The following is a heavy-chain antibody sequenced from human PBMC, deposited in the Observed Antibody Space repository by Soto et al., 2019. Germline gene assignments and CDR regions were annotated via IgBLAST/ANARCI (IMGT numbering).Heavy chain of an antibody. J-gene: IGHJ6*02. CDR2: ITHRGST. CDR3: ARGRQVAPAALFRRAGDYSMDV. Sequence: SETLSLTCAVYGGSFSGHYWSWIRQPPGKGLEWIGEITHRGSTTYNPSLKSRVTISVDTSKNQFSLKLSSVTAADTSVYYCARGRQVAPAALFRRAGDYSMDVWGQGTTVTVSS. V-gene: IGHV4-34*01. D-gene: IGHD2-2*01. CDR1: GGSFSGHY.